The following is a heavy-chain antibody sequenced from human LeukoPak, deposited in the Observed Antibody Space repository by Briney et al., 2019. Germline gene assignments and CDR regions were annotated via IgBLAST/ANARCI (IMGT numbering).Heavy chain of an antibody. D-gene: IGHD3-10*01. CDR2: ISAYNGNT. J-gene: IGHJ2*01. CDR3: ARDIRGYYYGSGSQAWYFDL. V-gene: IGHV1-18*01. Sequence: GASVKVSCKASGYTFTSYGISWVRQAPGQGLEWMGWISAYNGNTNYAQKLQGRVTMTTDISTSTAYMELRSLRSDDTAVYYCARDIRGYYYGSGSQAWYFDLWGRGTLVTVSS. CDR1: GYTFTSYG.